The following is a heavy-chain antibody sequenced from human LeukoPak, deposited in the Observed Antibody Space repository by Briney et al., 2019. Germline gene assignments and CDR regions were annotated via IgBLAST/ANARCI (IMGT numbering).Heavy chain of an antibody. V-gene: IGHV1-24*01. D-gene: IGHD3-10*01. CDR3: ATGPAKLLWFGELFDYFDY. J-gene: IGHJ4*02. CDR2: FDPEDGET. Sequence: ASVTVSCKVSGYTLTGLSTHWVRQAPGKGLEWMGGFDPEDGETIYAQTFQGRVTMTEDTSTDTAYMELSSLRSEDTAVYYCATGPAKLLWFGELFDYFDYWGQGTLVTVSS. CDR1: GYTLTGLS.